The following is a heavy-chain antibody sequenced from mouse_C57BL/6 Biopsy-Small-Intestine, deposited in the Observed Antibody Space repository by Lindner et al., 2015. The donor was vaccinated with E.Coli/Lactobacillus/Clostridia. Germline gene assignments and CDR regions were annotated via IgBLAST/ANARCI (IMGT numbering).Heavy chain of an antibody. V-gene: IGHV1S26*01. Sequence: SVKVSCKVSGGSFNSYTITWVRQAPGQGLEWMGKIIVVLGVTHYAQNFQDRLRVTADKSTVTSYMELSSLTSDDTAMYYCARDGNDYYGSGSYNFWGQGTLVTVSS. D-gene: IGHD1-1*02. CDR2: IIVVLGVT. CDR3: ARDGNDYYGSGSYNF. J-gene: IGHJ4*01. CDR1: GGSFNSYT.